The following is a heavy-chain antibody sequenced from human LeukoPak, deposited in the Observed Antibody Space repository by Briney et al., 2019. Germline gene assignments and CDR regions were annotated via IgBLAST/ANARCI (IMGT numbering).Heavy chain of an antibody. D-gene: IGHD3-22*01. Sequence: ASVKVSCKASGYTFTSYGISWVRQAPGQGLEWMGWISAYNGNTNYAQKLQGRVTMTTDTSTSTAYMELRSLRSDDTAVYFCARDLYYSDSSGPLDRYFDCWGQGTLVTVSS. J-gene: IGHJ4*02. V-gene: IGHV1-18*01. CDR2: ISAYNGNT. CDR3: ARDLYYSDSSGPLDRYFDC. CDR1: GYTFTSYG.